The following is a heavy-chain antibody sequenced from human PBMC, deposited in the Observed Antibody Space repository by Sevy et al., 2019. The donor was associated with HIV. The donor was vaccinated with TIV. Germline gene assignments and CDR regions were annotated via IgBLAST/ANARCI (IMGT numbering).Heavy chain of an antibody. J-gene: IGHJ6*02. Sequence: GGSLGLSCAASGFTFSGSAMHWVRQASGKGLEWVGRIRSKANSYATAYAASVKGRFTISRDDSKNTAYLQMNSLKTEDTAVYYCTRHFDSSGSYYYYGMDVWGQGTTVTVSS. CDR2: IRSKANSYAT. D-gene: IGHD3-22*01. CDR3: TRHFDSSGSYYYYGMDV. CDR1: GFTFSGSA. V-gene: IGHV3-73*01.